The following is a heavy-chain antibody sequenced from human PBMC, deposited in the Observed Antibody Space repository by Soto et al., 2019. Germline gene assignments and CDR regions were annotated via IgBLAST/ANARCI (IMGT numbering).Heavy chain of an antibody. D-gene: IGHD2-15*01. CDR2: VNPSGGST. J-gene: IGHJ1*01. CDR3: AREENCSDGICYSEYFQR. V-gene: IGHV1-46*01. CDR1: GYIFTAYS. Sequence: ASVKVSCKASGYIFTAYSMHWVRQAPGQGLERMGVVNPSGGSTNYAQKFQGRITMTRDTSTSTVYMDLSSLTSEDTAVYYCAREENCSDGICYSEYFQRWGQGTLVTVSS.